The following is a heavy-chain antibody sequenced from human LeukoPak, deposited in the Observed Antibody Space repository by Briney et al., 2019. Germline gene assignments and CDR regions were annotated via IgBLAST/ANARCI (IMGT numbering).Heavy chain of an antibody. J-gene: IGHJ4*02. CDR2: IYYSGST. Sequence: SETLSLTCTVSGGSISSTSHYWGWVRQPPGKGLEWIGNIYYSGSTYYNPSLKSRVTLSVDTSKSQFSLKLSSVTAADTAVYYCARHEGYSYDYWGQGTLVTVSS. CDR1: GGSISSTSHY. V-gene: IGHV4-39*01. CDR3: ARHEGYSYDY.